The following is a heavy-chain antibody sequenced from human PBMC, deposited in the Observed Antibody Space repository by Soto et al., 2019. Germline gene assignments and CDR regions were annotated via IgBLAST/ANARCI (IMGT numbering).Heavy chain of an antibody. Sequence: QAQLVESGGGVVQPGTSLRLSCAASGFTFSRHGMHWVRQTPGKGLEWLAVILNDASGHWYADSVKGRFTISRDNFENTLYLQMNGLRLEDTAMYYCARDDDYPDNGFDYWGQGTLVTVSS. J-gene: IGHJ4*02. CDR1: GFTFSRHG. D-gene: IGHD4-17*01. CDR2: ILNDASGH. V-gene: IGHV3-33*01. CDR3: ARDDDYPDNGFDY.